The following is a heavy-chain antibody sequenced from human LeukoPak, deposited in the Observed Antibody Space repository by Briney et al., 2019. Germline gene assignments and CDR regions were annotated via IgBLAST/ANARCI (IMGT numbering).Heavy chain of an antibody. CDR3: ARDPYSGNYGNYYYYYMDV. V-gene: IGHV3-43*01. D-gene: IGHD1-26*01. CDR1: GFTFDDYT. J-gene: IGHJ6*03. Sequence: GESLRLSCAASGFTFDDYTMHWVRHGPGKGLEWVSLIHWDGDSTYYADSVKGRFTISRDNSKNSLYLQMNSLGPEDTAVYYCARDPYSGNYGNYYYYYMDVWGKGTTVTISS. CDR2: IHWDGDST.